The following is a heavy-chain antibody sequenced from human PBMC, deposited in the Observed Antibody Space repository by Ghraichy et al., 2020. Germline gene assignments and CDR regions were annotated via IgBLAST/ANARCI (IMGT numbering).Heavy chain of an antibody. J-gene: IGHJ4*02. V-gene: IGHV4-34*01. CDR1: GGSFSGYY. Sequence: SQTLSLTCAVYGGSFSGYYWSWIRQPPGKGLEWIGEINHSGSTNYNPSLKSRVTISVDTSKNQFSLKLSSVTAADTAVYYCARGRRRGTMIVVVITPTYDYWGQGTLVTVSS. CDR2: INHSGST. D-gene: IGHD3-22*01. CDR3: ARGRRRGTMIVVVITPTYDY.